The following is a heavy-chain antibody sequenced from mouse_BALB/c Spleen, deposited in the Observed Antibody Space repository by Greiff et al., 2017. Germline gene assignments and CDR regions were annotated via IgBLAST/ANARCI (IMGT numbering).Heavy chain of an antibody. CDR3: ARDDGYLYYYAMDY. D-gene: IGHD2-3*01. Sequence: EVQLQQSGPELVKPGASVKIPCKASGYTFTDYNMDWVKQSHGKSLEWIGDINPNNGGTIYNQKFKGKATLTVDKSSSTAYMEPRSLTSEDTAVYYCARDDGYLYYYAMDYWGQGTSVTVSS. J-gene: IGHJ4*01. CDR2: INPNNGGT. V-gene: IGHV1-18*01. CDR1: GYTFTDYN.